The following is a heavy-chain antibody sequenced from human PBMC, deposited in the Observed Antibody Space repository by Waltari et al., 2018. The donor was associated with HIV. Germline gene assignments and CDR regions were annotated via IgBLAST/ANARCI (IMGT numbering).Heavy chain of an antibody. Sequence: VQLLESGGGLVQSGGSLTLSCVASGFGFSRYSLIWLRQGAGKGLEWVSAIGGGGDRSYYVDSVKGRFTISRDNSKNTLSLQMNGLRAEDTAVYYCVKGGGYYDSTGNVPFDYWGQGSLVTVSS. CDR3: VKGGGYYDSTGNVPFDY. D-gene: IGHD3-3*01. J-gene: IGHJ4*02. CDR2: IGGGGDRS. V-gene: IGHV3-23*01. CDR1: GFGFSRYS.